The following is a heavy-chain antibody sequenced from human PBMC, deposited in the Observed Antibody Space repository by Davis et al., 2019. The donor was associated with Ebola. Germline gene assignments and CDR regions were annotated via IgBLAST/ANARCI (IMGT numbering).Heavy chain of an antibody. CDR1: GYTFTNYG. CDR3: ARVVDSSGWYRDYYFDH. CDR2: ISIYKDDT. D-gene: IGHD6-19*01. Sequence: ASVKVSCKASGYTFTNYGITWVRQAPGQGLDWLGWISIYKDDTNYAQKFQGRISMTTDTSTRTAYMDLWSLRSDDTAVYYCARVVDSSGWYRDYYFDHWGQGTLVTVSS. J-gene: IGHJ4*02. V-gene: IGHV1-18*01.